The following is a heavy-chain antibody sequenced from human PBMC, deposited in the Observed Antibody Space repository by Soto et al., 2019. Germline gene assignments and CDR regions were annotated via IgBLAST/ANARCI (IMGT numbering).Heavy chain of an antibody. CDR3: ASVGGINWFDP. J-gene: IGHJ5*02. CDR1: GGSISSGGYY. V-gene: IGHV4-31*03. D-gene: IGHD3-16*01. CDR2: IYYSGST. Sequence: QVQLQESGPGLVKPSQTLSLTCTVSGGSISSGGYYWSWIRQHPGKGLEWIGYIYYSGSTSYNPSSKXRXTXSXXPSKNQFSLKLSSVTAADTAVYSCASVGGINWFDPWGQGTLVTVSS.